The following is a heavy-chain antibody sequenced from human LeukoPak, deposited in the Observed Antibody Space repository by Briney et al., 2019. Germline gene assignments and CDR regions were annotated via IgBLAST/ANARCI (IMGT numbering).Heavy chain of an antibody. CDR3: AKGRRITMIVVVMSSGVDY. CDR1: GFTFSSYA. D-gene: IGHD3-22*01. CDR2: ISGSGGST. V-gene: IGHV3-23*01. Sequence: GGSLRVSCAASGFTFSSYAMSWVRQAPGKGLEWVSAISGSGGSTYYADSVKGRFTISRDNSKNTLYLQMNSLRAEDTAVYYCAKGRRITMIVVVMSSGVDYWGQGTLVTVSS. J-gene: IGHJ4*02.